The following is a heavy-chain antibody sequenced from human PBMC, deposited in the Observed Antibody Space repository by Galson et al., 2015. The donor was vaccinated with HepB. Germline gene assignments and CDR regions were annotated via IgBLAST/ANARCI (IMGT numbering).Heavy chain of an antibody. D-gene: IGHD3-22*01. CDR3: ARHRHLYYDSSGYGGGDAFDI. CDR1: GFTFSSYS. Sequence: SLRLSCAASGFTFSSYSMNWVRQAPGKGLEWVSYIGSSSSTMYYADSVKGRFTISRDNAKNSLYLQMNSLRDEDTAVYYCARHRHLYYDSSGYGGGDAFDIWGQGTMVTVSS. J-gene: IGHJ3*02. CDR2: IGSSSSTM. V-gene: IGHV3-48*02.